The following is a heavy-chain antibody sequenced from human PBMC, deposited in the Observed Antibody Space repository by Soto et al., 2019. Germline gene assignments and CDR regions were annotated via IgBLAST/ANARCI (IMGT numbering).Heavy chain of an antibody. J-gene: IGHJ3*02. CDR3: ARVERGTATTVVDAFDI. Sequence: QVQLQQWGAGLLKPSETLSLTCAVYGGFVSSGSYYWSWIRQPPGKGLEWIGEMSHSGGTHFNPSLKRGVTISVDTYKNQFSLKMSSVTAADMTLYYCARVERGTATTVVDAFDIWGPGTMVTVSS. CDR1: GGFVSSGSYY. CDR2: MSHSGGT. D-gene: IGHD1-1*01. V-gene: IGHV4-34*01.